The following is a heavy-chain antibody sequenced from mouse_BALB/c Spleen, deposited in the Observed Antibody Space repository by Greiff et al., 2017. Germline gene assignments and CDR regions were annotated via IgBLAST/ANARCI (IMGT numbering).Heavy chain of an antibody. Sequence: EVQVVESGGGLVQPGGSRKLSCAASGFTFSSFGMHWVRQAPEKGLEWVAYISSGSSTIYYADTVKGRFTISRDNPKNTLFLQMTSLRSEDTAMYYCARSGYGYAMDYWGQGTSVTVSS. CDR1: GFTFSSFG. CDR3: ARSGYGYAMDY. J-gene: IGHJ4*01. CDR2: ISSGSSTI. V-gene: IGHV5-17*02. D-gene: IGHD3-1*01.